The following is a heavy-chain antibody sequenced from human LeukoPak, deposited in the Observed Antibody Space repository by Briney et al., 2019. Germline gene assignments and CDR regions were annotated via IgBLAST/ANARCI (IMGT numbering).Heavy chain of an antibody. Sequence: SETLPLTCTVSGGSISSSSHYWGWIRQPPGKGLEWIGSIYYDGRNYYNPSLKNRVTISADTSKNQFSLKLSSVTAADTAVYYCARLSPIWWFYWGQGTLVTVSS. V-gene: IGHV4-39*01. CDR2: IYYDGRN. CDR1: GGSISSSSHY. J-gene: IGHJ4*02. D-gene: IGHD2-21*01. CDR3: ARLSPIWWFY.